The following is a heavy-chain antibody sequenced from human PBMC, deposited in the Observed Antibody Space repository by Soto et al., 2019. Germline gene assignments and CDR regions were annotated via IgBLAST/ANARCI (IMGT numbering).Heavy chain of an antibody. CDR2: INPNSGGT. CDR1: GYTFTGYY. D-gene: IGHD1-26*01. V-gene: IGHV1-2*04. J-gene: IGHJ3*02. Sequence: ASVKVSCKASGYTFTGYYMHWVRQAPGQGLEWMGWINPNSGGTNYAQKFQGWVTMTRDTSISTAYMELSRLRSDDTAVYYCARDSAGIVGAIFALDIWGQGTMVTVS. CDR3: ARDSAGIVGAIFALDI.